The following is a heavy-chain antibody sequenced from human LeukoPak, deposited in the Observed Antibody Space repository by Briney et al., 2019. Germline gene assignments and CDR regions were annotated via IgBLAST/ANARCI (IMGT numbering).Heavy chain of an antibody. V-gene: IGHV3-20*04. CDR1: GFTFDVYG. Sequence: GGSLRLSCAASGFTFDVYGMSGVRQAPGKGLEWGSGINWNGGSTGYADSVKGRFTISRDNAKNSLYLQMNSLRAEDTAVYYCARTGYSSGWYGAYYFDYWGQGTLVTVSS. CDR2: INWNGGST. CDR3: ARTGYSSGWYGAYYFDY. D-gene: IGHD6-19*01. J-gene: IGHJ4*02.